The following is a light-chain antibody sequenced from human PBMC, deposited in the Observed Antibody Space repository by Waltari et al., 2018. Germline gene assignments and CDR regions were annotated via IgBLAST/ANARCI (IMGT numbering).Light chain of an antibody. CDR1: SGHSSNV. J-gene: IGLJ3*02. V-gene: IGLV4-69*01. CDR2: VNSDGSH. CDR3: QTGGHATWV. Sequence: QLVLTQAPSASASLGASVKPTCTLSSGHSSNVVAWHQQQPGKGPRYLMKVNSDGSHSKGDDIPVRFSGCSSGAERYLTISSLQSEDEADYYCQTGGHATWVFGGGAELTVL.